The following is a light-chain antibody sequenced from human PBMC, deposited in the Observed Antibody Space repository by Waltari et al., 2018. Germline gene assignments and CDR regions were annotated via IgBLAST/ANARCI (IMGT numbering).Light chain of an antibody. J-gene: IGKJ2*01. CDR1: QSLTNND. CDR3: QHYGRSSST. CDR2: EAS. Sequence: EIVLTPSPGTVSLSPGETATLSCGASQSLTNNDLAWYQQKPGQSPRLLIYEASTRATGIPDRFSGSASGTDFTLTISRLESEDFAMYYCQHYGRSSSTFGQGTKLEIK. V-gene: IGKV3-20*01.